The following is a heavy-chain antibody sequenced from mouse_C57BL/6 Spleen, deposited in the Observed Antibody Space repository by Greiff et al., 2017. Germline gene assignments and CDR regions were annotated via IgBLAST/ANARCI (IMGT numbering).Heavy chain of an antibody. D-gene: IGHD2-1*01. CDR3: ARERAYGNYGFAY. V-gene: IGHV3-6*01. CDR2: ISYDGSN. CDR1: GYSITSGYY. Sequence: EVQLVESGPGLVKPSQSLSLTCSVTGYSITSGYYWNWIRQFPGNKLEWMGYISYDGSNNYNPSLKNRISITRDTSKNQFFLKLNSVTTEDTATYYCARERAYGNYGFAYWGQGTLVTVSA. J-gene: IGHJ3*01.